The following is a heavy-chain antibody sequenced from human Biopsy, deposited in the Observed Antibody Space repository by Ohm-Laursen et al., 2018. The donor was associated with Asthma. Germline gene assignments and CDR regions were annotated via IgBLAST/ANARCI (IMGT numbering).Heavy chain of an antibody. J-gene: IGHJ6*02. CDR1: GYTFNSAG. D-gene: IGHD3-10*01. CDR2: ISVYNGNT. V-gene: IGHV1-18*01. CDR3: ARAVNYSHYYGIDV. Sequence: ASVKVSCKTSGYTFNSAGITWVRQAPGQGLEWMGWISVYNGNTKVAQKLQDRVTMITDTSTSTAYMELRSLRSDDTAVYFCARAVNYSHYYGIDVWGQGITVTVS.